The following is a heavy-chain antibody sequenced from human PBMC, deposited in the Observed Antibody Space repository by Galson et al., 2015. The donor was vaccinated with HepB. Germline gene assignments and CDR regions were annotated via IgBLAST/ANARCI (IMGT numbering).Heavy chain of an antibody. D-gene: IGHD6-13*01. CDR2: IYHSGST. J-gene: IGHJ4*02. CDR1: GGSISSSNW. Sequence: ETLSLTCAVSGGSISSSNWWSWVRQPPGKGLEWIGEIYHSGSTNYNPSLKSRVTISVDKSKNQFSLKLSSVTAADTAVYYCAVLLSSWYHHKDYWGQGTLVTVSS. CDR3: AVLLSSWYHHKDY. V-gene: IGHV4-4*02.